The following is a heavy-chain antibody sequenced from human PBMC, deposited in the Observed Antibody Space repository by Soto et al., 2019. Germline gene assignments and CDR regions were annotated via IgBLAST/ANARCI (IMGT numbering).Heavy chain of an antibody. CDR2: ISSNGGST. D-gene: IGHD3-22*01. V-gene: IGHV3-64*04. Sequence: GGSLRLSYSASGFTFSSYAMHWVRQAPGKGLEYVSAISSNGGSTYYADSVKGRFTISRDNSKNTLYLQMNSLRAEDTAVYYCAKGHHYDSSGYYYSDAFDIWGQGTMVTVSS. J-gene: IGHJ3*02. CDR1: GFTFSSYA. CDR3: AKGHHYDSSGYYYSDAFDI.